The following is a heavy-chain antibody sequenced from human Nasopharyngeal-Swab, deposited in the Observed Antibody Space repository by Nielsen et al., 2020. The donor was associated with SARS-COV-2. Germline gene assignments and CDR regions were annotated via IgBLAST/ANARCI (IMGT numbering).Heavy chain of an antibody. CDR2: INAGNGNT. D-gene: IGHD3-10*01. CDR3: ARAGTGRGFDY. V-gene: IGHV1-3*01. Sequence: WVRQAPGQRLEWMGGINAGNGNTKYSQKFQGRVTITRDTSASTAYMELSSLRSEDTAVYYCARAGTGRGFDYWGQGTLVTVSS. J-gene: IGHJ4*02.